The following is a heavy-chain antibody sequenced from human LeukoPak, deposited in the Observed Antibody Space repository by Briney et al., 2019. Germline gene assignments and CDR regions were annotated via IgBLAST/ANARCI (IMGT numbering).Heavy chain of an antibody. D-gene: IGHD2-2*01. J-gene: IGHJ4*02. Sequence: GGSLRLSCAASGFTFSSYGMHWVRQAPGKGLEWVSSISSSSSYIYYADSVKGRFTISRDNSKNTLYLQMNSLRAEDTAVYYCAKREVPAAKGDYWGQGTLVTVSS. V-gene: IGHV3-21*04. CDR1: GFTFSSYG. CDR2: ISSSSSYI. CDR3: AKREVPAAKGDY.